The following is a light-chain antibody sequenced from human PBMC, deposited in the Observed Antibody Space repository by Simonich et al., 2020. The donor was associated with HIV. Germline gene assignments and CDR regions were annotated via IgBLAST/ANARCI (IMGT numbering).Light chain of an antibody. CDR2: KDT. V-gene: IGLV3-25*03. Sequence: SYELTQPPSVSVSPGQTARISCSGDALPNQYAYWYQQKPGQAPGVVMAKDTERPSGIPGRFSGSSSGTTVTLTISGVQAEDEADYYCQSADSSGTHRVFGGGTKLTVL. CDR3: QSADSSGTHRV. CDR1: ALPNQY. J-gene: IGLJ2*01.